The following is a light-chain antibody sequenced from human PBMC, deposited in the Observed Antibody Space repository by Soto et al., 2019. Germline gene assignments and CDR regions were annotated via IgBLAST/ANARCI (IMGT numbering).Light chain of an antibody. CDR3: AAWDDSLNGWV. Sequence: QSVLTQPPSASGTPGQRVTISCSGSSSNIGSNTVNWYQQLPRTAPKLLIYSNNQRPSGVPDRFSGSKSGTSASLAISGLQSEDEGDYYCAAWDDSLNGWVFGGGTKLTVL. CDR2: SNN. CDR1: SSNIGSNT. J-gene: IGLJ3*02. V-gene: IGLV1-44*01.